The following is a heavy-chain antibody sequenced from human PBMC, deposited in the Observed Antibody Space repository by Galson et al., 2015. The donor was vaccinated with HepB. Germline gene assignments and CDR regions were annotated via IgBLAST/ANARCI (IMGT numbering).Heavy chain of an antibody. V-gene: IGHV3-23*01. D-gene: IGHD1-26*01. J-gene: IGHJ3*02. CDR1: GFTFSSYA. CDR2: ISGSGGST. CDR3: ANPQWVGAHLLHDAFDI. Sequence: SLRLSCAASGFTFSSYAMSWVRQAPGKGLEWVSAISGSGGSTYYADSVKGRFTISRDNSKNTLYLQMNSLRAEDTAVYYCANPQWVGAHLLHDAFDIWGQGTMVTVSS.